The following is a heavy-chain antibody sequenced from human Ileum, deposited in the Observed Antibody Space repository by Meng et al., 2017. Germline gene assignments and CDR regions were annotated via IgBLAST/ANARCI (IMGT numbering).Heavy chain of an antibody. V-gene: IGHV4-61*01. D-gene: IGHD6-6*01. CDR3: ARSSTSPASYFFDY. CDR2: IYYSGST. Sequence: QRQLQESGPRLVRPSENLSLALTGSAGSVRSGSYYWSWIRQPPGKGLEWIGHIYYSGSTNYNPSLKSRVTISVDMSKNQFSLKLNSVTAADTAIYFCARSSTSPASYFFDYWGQGTLVTVSS. CDR1: AGSVRSGSYY. J-gene: IGHJ4*02.